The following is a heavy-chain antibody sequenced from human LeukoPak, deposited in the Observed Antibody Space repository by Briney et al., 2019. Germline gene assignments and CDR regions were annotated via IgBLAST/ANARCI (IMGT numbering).Heavy chain of an antibody. Sequence: GASVKVSCKASGYTFTSYYMHWVRQAPGQGLEWMGIINPSGGSTSYAQKFQGRVTMTRDMSTSTVYMELSSLRSEDTAVYYCARASPEPNFDYWGQGTLVTVSS. CDR3: ARASPEPNFDY. CDR2: INPSGGST. J-gene: IGHJ4*02. D-gene: IGHD1-14*01. CDR1: GYTFTSYY. V-gene: IGHV1-46*01.